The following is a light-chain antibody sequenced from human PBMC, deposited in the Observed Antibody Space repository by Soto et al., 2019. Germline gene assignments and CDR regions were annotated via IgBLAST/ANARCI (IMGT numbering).Light chain of an antibody. V-gene: IGKV3D-20*01. CDR2: DAS. CDR1: QSVTSRY. J-gene: IGKJ1*01. Sequence: EIVLTQSPATPSLSPGERATLSCGASQSVTSRYLGWYQQKPGLAPRLLIYDASTRATGIPDRFSGSGSGTEFTLTISRLEPEDSAAYYCQQYASSPGTFGQGTKVEIK. CDR3: QQYASSPGT.